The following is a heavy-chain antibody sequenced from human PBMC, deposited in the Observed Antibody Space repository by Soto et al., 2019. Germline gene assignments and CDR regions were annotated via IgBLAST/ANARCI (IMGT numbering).Heavy chain of an antibody. Sequence: GLSMRLPWAPSAFTFSSYAMSWVRQPPGKGLEWVSATSGSGGSTYYADCVKGRFTISRDDSKNTLYLQMNSLRAEATAVYYCPKAGGSGVVDTYYLDYWGQGTLVTVSS. CDR1: AFTFSSYA. J-gene: IGHJ4*01. CDR3: PKAGGSGVVDTYYLDY. D-gene: IGHD3-16*01. CDR2: TSGSGGST. V-gene: IGHV3-23*01.